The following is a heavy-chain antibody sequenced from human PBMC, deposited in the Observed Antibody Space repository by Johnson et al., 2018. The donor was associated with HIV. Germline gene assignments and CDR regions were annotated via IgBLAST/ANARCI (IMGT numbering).Heavy chain of an antibody. CDR1: GFTFSSYW. CDR3: ASSTVMMTDAAFDI. CDR2: INQYGSEE. D-gene: IGHD4-11*01. J-gene: IGHJ3*02. Sequence: VQLVESGGGVVQPGRSLRLSCAASGFTFSSYWMSWVRQAPGKGLQWVANINQYGSEEYYVDSVKGRFTISRDNAKNSMYLQMNTLNAEDTAVYYCASSTVMMTDAAFDIWGQGTVVTVSP. V-gene: IGHV3-7*05.